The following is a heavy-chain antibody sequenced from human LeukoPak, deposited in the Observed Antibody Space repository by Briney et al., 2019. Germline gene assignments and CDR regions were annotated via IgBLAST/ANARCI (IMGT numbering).Heavy chain of an antibody. J-gene: IGHJ5*02. CDR3: ARGSGYTGFYNWFDP. CDR2: ISSSGSML. CDR1: GFTFSDYY. D-gene: IGHD5-12*01. Sequence: PRGSLRLSCTVSGFTFSDYYMSWVRQAPGKGLEWVSYISSSGSMLHYADSVEGRFTISRDNAKNSLYLQMSSLRVEDTAVYYCARGSGYTGFYNWFDPWGQGTLVTVSS. V-gene: IGHV3-11*04.